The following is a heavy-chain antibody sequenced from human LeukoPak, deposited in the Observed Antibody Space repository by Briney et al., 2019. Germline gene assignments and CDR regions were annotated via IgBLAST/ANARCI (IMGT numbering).Heavy chain of an antibody. CDR1: GFTFSSYA. CDR2: ISYDGSNK. D-gene: IGHD3-3*01. V-gene: IGHV3-30-3*01. Sequence: GGSLRLSCAASGFTFSSYAMHWVRQAPGKGLEWVAVISYDGSNKYYADSVKGRFTISRDNSKNTLYLQMNSLRAEDTAVYYCVRGSLASGVVVYYYYYLDVWGKGTTVTVSS. J-gene: IGHJ6*03. CDR3: VRGSLASGVVVYYYYYLDV.